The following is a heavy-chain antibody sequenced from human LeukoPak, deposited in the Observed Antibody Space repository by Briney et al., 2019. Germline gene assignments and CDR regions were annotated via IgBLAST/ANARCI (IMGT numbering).Heavy chain of an antibody. Sequence: ASVKVSCKASGYTFTSYGISWVRQAPGQGLEWMGWISACNGNTNYAQKLQGRVTMTTDTSTSTAYMELRSLRSDDTAVYYCARTPSTSETAAGSFDYWGQGTLVTVSS. CDR2: ISACNGNT. J-gene: IGHJ4*02. V-gene: IGHV1-18*01. CDR3: ARTPSTSETAAGSFDY. D-gene: IGHD6-13*01. CDR1: GYTFTSYG.